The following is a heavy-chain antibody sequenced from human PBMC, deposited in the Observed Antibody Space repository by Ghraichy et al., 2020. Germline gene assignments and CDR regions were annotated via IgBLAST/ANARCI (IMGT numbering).Heavy chain of an antibody. D-gene: IGHD2-2*01. CDR3: ARDRRGCTSTSCYFGANWFDP. CDR1: GGSISSGDYY. CDR2: IYYSGST. J-gene: IGHJ5*02. V-gene: IGHV4-30-4*01. Sequence: SETLSLTCTVSGGSISSGDYYWSWIRQPPGKGREWIGYIYYSGSTYDNPSVKSRVIISLDTSKNQFSLKLSSVTAADTAVYYCARDRRGCTSTSCYFGANWFDPWGQGTLVTDSS.